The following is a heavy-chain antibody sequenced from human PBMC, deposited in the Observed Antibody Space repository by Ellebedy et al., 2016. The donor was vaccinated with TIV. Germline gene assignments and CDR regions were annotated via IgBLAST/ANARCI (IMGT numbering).Heavy chain of an antibody. CDR3: ATCLEYSSGWTNWFDP. CDR2: FDPDDGET. CDR1: GYTLSKLS. Sequence: ASAKVSCKASGYTLSKLSMHCVRHAPGKGLEWMGAFDPDDGETIYAQKFQGRITMTEDTSTDTAYVELSSLRSEDTAVYYCATCLEYSSGWTNWFDPWGQGTLVTVSS. J-gene: IGHJ5*02. V-gene: IGHV1-24*01. D-gene: IGHD6-19*01.